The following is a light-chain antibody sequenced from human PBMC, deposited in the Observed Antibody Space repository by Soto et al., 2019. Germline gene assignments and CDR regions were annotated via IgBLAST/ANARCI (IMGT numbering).Light chain of an antibody. CDR1: QSVNTN. CDR3: EEYNDWPRGT. V-gene: IGKV3-15*01. Sequence: EVVMTQSPATLSASPGERATLSCRASQSVNTNLAWYQKKPGQAPTVLVYAAFTRATGIPHRFSGSGSGTDFTLTTSSLQPEDFAVYYCEEYNDWPRGTFGQGTKVEVK. J-gene: IGKJ1*01. CDR2: AAF.